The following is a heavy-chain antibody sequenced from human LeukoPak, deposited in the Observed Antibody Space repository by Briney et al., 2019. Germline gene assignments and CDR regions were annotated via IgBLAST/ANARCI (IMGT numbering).Heavy chain of an antibody. CDR3: ARDASYCRSTSCPCDY. Sequence: GGSLRLSCAASGFTFSSYAMHWVRQAPGKGLEWVAVISYDGSNKYYADSVKGRFTISRDNSKNTLYLQMNSLRAEDTAVYYCARDASYCRSTSCPCDYWGQGTLVTVSS. J-gene: IGHJ4*02. V-gene: IGHV3-30-3*01. CDR2: ISYDGSNK. D-gene: IGHD2-2*01. CDR1: GFTFSSYA.